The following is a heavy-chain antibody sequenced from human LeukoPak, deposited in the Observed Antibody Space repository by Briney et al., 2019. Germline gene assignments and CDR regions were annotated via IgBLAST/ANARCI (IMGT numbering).Heavy chain of an antibody. Sequence: GGSLRLSCAASGFTFDDYAMHWVRQAPGKGLEWVSGISWNSGSIGYADSVKGRFTISRDNAKNSLYLQMNSLRAEDTALYYCAKDSNPYYGSGSYYSVRKPYYFDYWGQGTLATVSS. CDR1: GFTFDDYA. CDR3: AKDSNPYYGSGSYYSVRKPYYFDY. J-gene: IGHJ4*02. V-gene: IGHV3-9*01. D-gene: IGHD3-10*01. CDR2: ISWNSGSI.